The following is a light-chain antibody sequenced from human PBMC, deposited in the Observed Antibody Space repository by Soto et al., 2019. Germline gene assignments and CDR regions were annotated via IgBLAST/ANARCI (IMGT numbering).Light chain of an antibody. J-gene: IGKJ2*01. CDR2: DAS. V-gene: IGKV1-5*01. CDR1: QSISSW. CDR3: QQDNSYFYT. Sequence: DIQMTQSPSTLSASVGDRVTITCRASQSISSWLAWYQQKPGKAPKLLIYDASSLESGVPSRFSGSGSGTEFTLTISSLQPDDFANYYCQQDNSYFYTFGQGTKLEIK.